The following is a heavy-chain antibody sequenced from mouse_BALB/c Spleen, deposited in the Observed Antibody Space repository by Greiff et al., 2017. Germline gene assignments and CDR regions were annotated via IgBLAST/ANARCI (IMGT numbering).Heavy chain of an antibody. V-gene: IGHV3-6*02. D-gene: IGHD1-1*01. J-gene: IGHJ4*01. CDR2: ISYDGSN. CDR3: ARDLPTEGAMDY. CDR1: GYSITSGYY. Sequence: EVQLQQSGPGLVKPSQSLSLTCSVTGYSITSGYYWNWIRQFPGNKLEWMGYISYDGSNNYNPSLKNRISITRDTSKNQFFLKLNSVTTEDTATYYCARDLPTEGAMDYWGQGTSVTVSS.